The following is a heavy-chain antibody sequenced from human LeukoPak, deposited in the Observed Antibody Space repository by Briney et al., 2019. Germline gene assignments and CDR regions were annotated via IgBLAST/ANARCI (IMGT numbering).Heavy chain of an antibody. CDR2: ISSSSSYI. CDR3: AKGTYYDILTGPDY. J-gene: IGHJ4*02. Sequence: GGSLRLSCAASGFTFSSYSMNWVRQAPGKGLEWVSSISSSSSYIYYADSVKGRFTISRDNAKNSLYLQMNSLRAEDTAVYYCAKGTYYDILTGPDYWGQGTLVTVSS. CDR1: GFTFSSYS. V-gene: IGHV3-21*01. D-gene: IGHD3-9*01.